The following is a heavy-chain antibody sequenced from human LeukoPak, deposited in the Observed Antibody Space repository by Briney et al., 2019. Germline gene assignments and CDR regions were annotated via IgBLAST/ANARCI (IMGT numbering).Heavy chain of an antibody. CDR1: GGTFSSYA. CDR2: IIPIFGTA. CDR3: ARAHRDFWSGFYYYMDV. J-gene: IGHJ6*03. D-gene: IGHD3-3*01. V-gene: IGHV1-69*05. Sequence: ASVKVSCKASGGTFSSYAISWVRQAPGQGLEWMGGIIPIFGTANYAQKFQGRVTITTDESTSTAYMELSSLRSEDTAVYYCARAHRDFWSGFYYYMDVWGKGTTVTVSS.